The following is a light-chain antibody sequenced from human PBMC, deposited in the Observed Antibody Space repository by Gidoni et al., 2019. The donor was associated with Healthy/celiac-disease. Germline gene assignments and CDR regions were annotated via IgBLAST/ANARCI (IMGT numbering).Light chain of an antibody. V-gene: IGKV4-1*01. Sequence: DIVMTQSPDSLAVSLGERATINCKSSQSVLSSSNTKNYLAWYQQQPGQPPKLLIYWASTRDSGVPDRFSGSLSGTDFTLTISRLQAEDVSVYYCQQYYSTPTWTFGQGTKVEIK. CDR3: QQYYSTPTWT. CDR2: WAS. CDR1: QSVLSSSNTKNY. J-gene: IGKJ1*01.